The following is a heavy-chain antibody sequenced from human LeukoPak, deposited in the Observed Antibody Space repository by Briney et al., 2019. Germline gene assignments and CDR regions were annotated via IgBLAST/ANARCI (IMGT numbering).Heavy chain of an antibody. CDR3: ARATVVSTRHFDY. CDR1: GDSISSGGYY. J-gene: IGHJ4*02. V-gene: IGHV4-31*03. Sequence: EPSETLSLTCTVSGDSISSGGYYWSWIRQHPGKGLEWIGYIYYSGSTYYNPSLKSRVTISVDTSKNQFSLKLSSVTAADTAVYYCARATVVSTRHFDYWGQGTLVTVSS. D-gene: IGHD4-23*01. CDR2: IYYSGST.